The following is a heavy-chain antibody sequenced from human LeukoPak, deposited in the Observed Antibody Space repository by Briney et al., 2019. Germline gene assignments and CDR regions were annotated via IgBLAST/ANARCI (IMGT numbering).Heavy chain of an antibody. Sequence: PGGSLRLSCAASGFTVSSSYMSWVRQAPGKGLEWVAVIYSGGSTYYADSVKGRFTISRDNSKNTLYLQMNSLRAEDTAVYYCAGHCSGGSCYGGLFDYWGQGTLVTVSS. D-gene: IGHD2-15*01. J-gene: IGHJ4*02. CDR2: IYSGGST. CDR1: GFTVSSSY. V-gene: IGHV3-53*01. CDR3: AGHCSGGSCYGGLFDY.